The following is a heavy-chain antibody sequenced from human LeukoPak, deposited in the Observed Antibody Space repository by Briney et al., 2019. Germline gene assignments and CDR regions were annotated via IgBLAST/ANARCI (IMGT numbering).Heavy chain of an antibody. Sequence: GGSLRLSCAASGFTFSSYAMSWVRQAPGKGLEWVSAISGSGGSTHYADSVKGRFTISRDNSKNTLYLQMNSLRAEDTAVYYCAKTYCSTTSCYTGFGAFDIWGQGTMVTVS. CDR3: AKTYCSTTSCYTGFGAFDI. CDR2: ISGSGGST. J-gene: IGHJ3*02. V-gene: IGHV3-23*01. CDR1: GFTFSSYA. D-gene: IGHD2-2*02.